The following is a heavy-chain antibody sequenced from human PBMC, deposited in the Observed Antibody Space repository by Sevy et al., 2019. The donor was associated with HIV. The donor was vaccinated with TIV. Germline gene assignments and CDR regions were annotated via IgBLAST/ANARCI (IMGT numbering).Heavy chain of an antibody. J-gene: IGHJ4*02. CDR3: ARVRDGYNYYLDY. Sequence: GGSLRLSCAASGFTFSSYWMSWVRQAPGKGLEWVANIKQDGSEKYYVDSVKGRFTISRDNAKNSLYLQMNSLRAEDTAVYYCARVRDGYNYYLDYWGQGTLVTVSS. D-gene: IGHD5-12*01. CDR1: GFTFSSYW. CDR2: IKQDGSEK. V-gene: IGHV3-7*01.